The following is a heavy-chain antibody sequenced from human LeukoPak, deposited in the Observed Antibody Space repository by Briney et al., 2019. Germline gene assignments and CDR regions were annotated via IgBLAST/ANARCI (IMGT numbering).Heavy chain of an antibody. CDR1: AGTFSSYA. V-gene: IGHV1-69*05. CDR2: IIPIFGTA. D-gene: IGHD3-10*02. Sequence: SVKVSCKASAGTFSSYAISWVRQAPGQGLEWMGRIIPIFGTANYAQKFQGRVTITTDESTSTAYMELSSLRSEDTAVYYCASTYYYVGGDAFDIWGQGTMVTVSS. J-gene: IGHJ3*02. CDR3: ASTYYYVGGDAFDI.